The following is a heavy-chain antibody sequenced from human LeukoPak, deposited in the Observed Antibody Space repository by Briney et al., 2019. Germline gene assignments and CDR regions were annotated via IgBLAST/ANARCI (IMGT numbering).Heavy chain of an antibody. Sequence: ASVKVSCKASGYTFTSYGISWVRQAPGQGLEWMGWMNPNSGNTGYAQKFQGRVTITRNTSISTAYMELSSLRSEDTAVYYCVRVYPHRGIFDYWGQGTLVTVSS. D-gene: IGHD6-13*01. J-gene: IGHJ4*02. CDR2: MNPNSGNT. CDR1: GYTFTSYG. CDR3: VRVYPHRGIFDY. V-gene: IGHV1-8*03.